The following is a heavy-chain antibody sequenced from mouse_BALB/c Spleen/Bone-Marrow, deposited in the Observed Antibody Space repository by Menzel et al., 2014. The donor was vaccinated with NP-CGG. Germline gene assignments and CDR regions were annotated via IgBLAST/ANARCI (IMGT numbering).Heavy chain of an antibody. V-gene: IGHV1-26*01. J-gene: IGHJ4*01. CDR3: ARSRAMDY. CDR1: GYTFTDYY. CDR2: INPNNGNT. Sequence: EVQLQQSGPDLVKPGASVKMSCKASGYTFTDYYMKWVKQSHGKRLEWIGDINPNNGNTFYNQKFKGKASLTVDKSSTTAYMQLNSLTSEDSAVYYCARSRAMDYWGRGTSVTVSS.